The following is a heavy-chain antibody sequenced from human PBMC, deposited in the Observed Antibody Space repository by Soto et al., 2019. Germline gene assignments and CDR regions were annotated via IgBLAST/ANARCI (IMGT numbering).Heavy chain of an antibody. Sequence: QVQLVPSGAEVKKPGASVKVSCKASVFTSSGISWVRQAPGQGLAWMGWISTHNGNTIYAQKFQGRVIMTIDTSTTTVYMELRILRADDTAIYFCAREWILGPFDAYDLWGQGTMVSVSS. J-gene: IGHJ3*01. V-gene: IGHV1-18*04. D-gene: IGHD3-3*01. CDR2: ISTHNGNT. CDR1: VFTSSG. CDR3: AREWILGPFDAYDL.